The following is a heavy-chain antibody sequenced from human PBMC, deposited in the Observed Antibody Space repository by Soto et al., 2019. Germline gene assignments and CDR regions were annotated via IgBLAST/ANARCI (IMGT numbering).Heavy chain of an antibody. D-gene: IGHD6-6*01. V-gene: IGHV1-2*02. CDR1: GYPFTTSY. Sequence: QVPLVQSGPEVKIPGASVKVSCRASGYPFTTSYIHWVRQAPGQGLEWLGWVSPNNGRTLYAQKFQGRVTLTRDTSITPAYMEFSRLTSDDTAIYYCARVEGSASSTGDWGQGTLITVSS. CDR3: ARVEGSASSTGD. CDR2: VSPNNGRT. J-gene: IGHJ4*02.